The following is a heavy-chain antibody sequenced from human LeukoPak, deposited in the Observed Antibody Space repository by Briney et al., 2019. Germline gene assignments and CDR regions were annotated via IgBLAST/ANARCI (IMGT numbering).Heavy chain of an antibody. V-gene: IGHV3-21*01. CDR1: GFTFSSYS. Sequence: GGSLRLSCAASGFTFSSYSMNWVRQAPGKGLEWVSSISSSSSYIYYADSVKGRFTISRDNAKNSLYLQMNSLRAEDTAVYYCASDYGSGSYPIDYWGQGTLVTVSS. J-gene: IGHJ4*02. CDR3: ASDYGSGSYPIDY. CDR2: ISSSSSYI. D-gene: IGHD3-10*01.